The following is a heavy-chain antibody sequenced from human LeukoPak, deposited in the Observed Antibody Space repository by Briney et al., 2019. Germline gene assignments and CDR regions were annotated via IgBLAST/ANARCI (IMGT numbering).Heavy chain of an antibody. V-gene: IGHV3-23*01. J-gene: IGHJ4*02. CDR3: AKAAYYYDSSGYYGGGYFDY. CDR2: ISGSGGST. CDR1: GFTFSSYA. Sequence: PGGSLKLSCAASGFTFSSYAMSWVRQAPGKGLEWVSAISGSGGSTYYADSVKGRFTISRDNSKNTLYLQMNSLRAEDTAVYYCAKAAYYYDSSGYYGGGYFDYWGQGTLVTVSS. D-gene: IGHD3-22*01.